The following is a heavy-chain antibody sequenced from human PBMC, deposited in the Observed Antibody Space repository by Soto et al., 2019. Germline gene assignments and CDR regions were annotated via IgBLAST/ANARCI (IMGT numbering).Heavy chain of an antibody. V-gene: IGHV1-2*02. Sequence: ASVKVSCKASGYTFTGYYMHWVRQAPVQGLEWMGWINPNSGGTNYAQKFQGRVTMTRDTSISTAYMELSRLRSDDTAVYYCASTHYFDSRGYYYYFDYVSQGTLVTVSS. CDR2: INPNSGGT. CDR1: GYTFTGYY. CDR3: ASTHYFDSRGYYYYFDY. J-gene: IGHJ4*02. D-gene: IGHD3-22*01.